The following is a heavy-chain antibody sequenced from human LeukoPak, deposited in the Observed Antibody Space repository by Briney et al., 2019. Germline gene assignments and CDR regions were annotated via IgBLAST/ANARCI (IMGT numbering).Heavy chain of an antibody. Sequence: PSETLSLTCTVSGGSISSYYWSWIRQPPGKGLEWIGYIYYTGSTNNNPSLKSRVTIPVDTSKNQFSLKLSSVTAADTAVYYCARSSESYDRSGYYSYYFDYWGQGTLVTVSS. D-gene: IGHD3-22*01. V-gene: IGHV4-59*01. CDR1: GGSISSYY. CDR2: IYYTGST. J-gene: IGHJ4*02. CDR3: ARSSESYDRSGYYSYYFDY.